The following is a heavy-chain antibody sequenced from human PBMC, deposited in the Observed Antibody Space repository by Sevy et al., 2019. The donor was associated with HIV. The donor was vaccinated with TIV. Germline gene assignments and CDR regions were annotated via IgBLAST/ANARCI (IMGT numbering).Heavy chain of an antibody. CDR2: LSFGCGRI. D-gene: IGHD2-8*01. J-gene: IGHJ4*02. V-gene: IGHV3-23*01. Sequence: WGSLRLSCVASGFNFNIYSMSRVRQAPGKGLEWVSTLSFGCGRINHADSVQGRFTMSRDDSKKTVYLEMNSLRAEDTAVYYCAREGCTRPHDHWGQGTLVTVSS. CDR3: AREGCTRPHDH. CDR1: GFNFNIYS.